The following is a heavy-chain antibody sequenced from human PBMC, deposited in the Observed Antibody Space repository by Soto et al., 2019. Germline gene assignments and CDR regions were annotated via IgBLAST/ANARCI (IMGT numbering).Heavy chain of an antibody. CDR1: GGSISSGGYS. CDR2: IYYSGST. V-gene: IGHV4-61*08. Sequence: ASETLSFTCAVSGGSISSGGYSWSWIRQPPGKGLEWIGYIYYSGSTTYHPSLKSRVTISVDTSKNQFSLNLTSVTAADTAVYYCARLGGYYQAFDQWGQGSLVTVSS. D-gene: IGHD3-22*01. CDR3: ARLGGYYQAFDQ. J-gene: IGHJ4*02.